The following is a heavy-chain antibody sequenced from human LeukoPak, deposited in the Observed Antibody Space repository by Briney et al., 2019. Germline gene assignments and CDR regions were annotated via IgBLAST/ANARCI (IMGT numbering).Heavy chain of an antibody. CDR1: GFTFNSYS. CDR3: ARDDRGYYYFDY. Sequence: GGSLRLSCAASGFTFNSYSMNWVRQAPGKGLEWVAVISYDGHNKYYADSVKGRFTISRDNSKNTLYLQMNSLRAEDTAIYYCARDDRGYYYFDYWGQGTLVTVSS. J-gene: IGHJ4*02. CDR2: ISYDGHNK. V-gene: IGHV3-30*03. D-gene: IGHD3-22*01.